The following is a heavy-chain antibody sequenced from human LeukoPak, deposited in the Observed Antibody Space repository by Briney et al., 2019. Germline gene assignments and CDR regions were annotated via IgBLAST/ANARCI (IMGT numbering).Heavy chain of an antibody. J-gene: IGHJ5*02. CDR3: ARHVSCDSIGSHWGGFDP. CDR2: IYQSGRT. V-gene: IGHV4-38-2*01. Sequence: SETLSLTCAVSGYAISSGYFWGWIRQPPGKGLEWIGSIYQSGRTYYNPSLKSRVTMSVDTAKNQFSLKLSPVTAADTAVYYCARHVSCDSIGSHWGGFDPWGQGTLVTVSS. CDR1: GYAISSGYF. D-gene: IGHD3-22*01.